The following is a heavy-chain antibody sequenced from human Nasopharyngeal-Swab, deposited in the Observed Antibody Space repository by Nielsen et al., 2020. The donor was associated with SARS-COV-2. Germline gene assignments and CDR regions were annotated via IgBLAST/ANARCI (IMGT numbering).Heavy chain of an antibody. CDR2: IRRKGNNYAT. V-gene: IGHV3-73*01. CDR3: TRCGGGCYSGRDY. D-gene: IGHD2-15*01. J-gene: IGHJ4*02. Sequence: GESLKISCAASGFTFSDSAIHWVRQASGKGLEWVGRIRRKGNNYATAYSASVKGRFISFRDDPTNTVYLQMNSLKTEDTAMYYCTRCGGGCYSGRDYWGQGTLVTVSS. CDR1: GFTFSDSA.